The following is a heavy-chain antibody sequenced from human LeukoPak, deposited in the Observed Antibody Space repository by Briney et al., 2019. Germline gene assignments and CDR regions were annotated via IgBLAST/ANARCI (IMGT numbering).Heavy chain of an antibody. D-gene: IGHD1-26*01. V-gene: IGHV1-8*01. CDR2: MNPNSGDT. CDR3: ASQTLGGGSYYI. CDR1: GYTFTSYD. Sequence: SVKVSCKASGYTFTSYDINWVRQATGQGLEWMGWMNPNSGDTGYAQKFQGRVTMTRNTSISTAYMELSSLRSEDTAVYYCASQTLGGGSYYIWGQGTLVTVSS. J-gene: IGHJ4*02.